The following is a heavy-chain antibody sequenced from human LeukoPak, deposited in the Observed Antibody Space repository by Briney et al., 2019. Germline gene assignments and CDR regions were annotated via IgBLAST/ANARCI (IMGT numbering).Heavy chain of an antibody. V-gene: IGHV3-23*01. CDR1: GFTFSSYG. Sequence: GGSLRLSCAASGFTFSSYGMSWVRQAPGKGLGWVSGISGSGGTTYYADSVKGRFTISRDNSKNTLYLQMNSLRAEDTAVYYCARSPGYSSSWYYFDHWGQGTLVTVSS. CDR2: ISGSGGTT. J-gene: IGHJ4*02. D-gene: IGHD6-13*01. CDR3: ARSPGYSSSWYYFDH.